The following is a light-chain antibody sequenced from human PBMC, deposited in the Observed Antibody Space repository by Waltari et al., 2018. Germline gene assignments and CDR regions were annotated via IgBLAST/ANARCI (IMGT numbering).Light chain of an antibody. Sequence: QSALTQPASVPGSPGQSITIPCTGTSSDIGTYNYVSWYQQLPGKAPKLMISEVSNRPSGLSIRFSGSKSGNTASLTIFELQVEDEGDYYCSSYTNSDTWVFGGGTKVTVL. V-gene: IGLV2-14*01. CDR2: EVS. J-gene: IGLJ2*01. CDR1: SSDIGTYNY. CDR3: SSYTNSDTWV.